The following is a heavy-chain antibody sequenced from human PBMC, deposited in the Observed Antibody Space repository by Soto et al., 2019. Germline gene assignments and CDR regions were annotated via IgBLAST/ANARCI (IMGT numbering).Heavy chain of an antibody. CDR3: ARDVQLVWCGP. V-gene: IGHV4-39*02. D-gene: IGHD6-6*01. CDR1: GGSISSSSYY. J-gene: IGHJ5*02. Sequence: QLQLQESGPGLVKPSETLSLTCTVSGGSISSSSYYWGWIREPPGKGLEWIGSIYYSGSTYYNPPLKSRVTISVDTSKNQFSRKLSSVTAADTAVYYCARDVQLVWCGPWGQGTLVTVSS. CDR2: IYYSGST.